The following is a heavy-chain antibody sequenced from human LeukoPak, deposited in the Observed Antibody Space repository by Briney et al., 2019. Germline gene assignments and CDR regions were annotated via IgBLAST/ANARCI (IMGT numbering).Heavy chain of an antibody. D-gene: IGHD3-3*01. J-gene: IGHJ5*02. CDR1: GYTFTGHY. V-gene: IGHV1-2*06. CDR3: ARVGRTYYDFWSGYYAYNWFDP. CDR2: IIPNSGGT. Sequence: GASVKVSCKASGYTFTGHYIHWVRQAPGQGLEWMGRIIPNSGGTKYAKKFQGRVTMTRDTSISTAYMELSRLGSDDTAVYYCARVGRTYYDFWSGYYAYNWFDPWGQGTLVTVSS.